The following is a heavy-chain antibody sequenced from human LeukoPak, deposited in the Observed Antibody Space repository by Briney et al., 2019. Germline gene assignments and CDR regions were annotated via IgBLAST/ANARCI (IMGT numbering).Heavy chain of an antibody. J-gene: IGHJ4*02. Sequence: SETLSLTCTVSGGSISSYYWSWIRQPPGTGLEWIGYIYYSGSTNYNPSLKSRITISVDTSKIQFSLKLSSVTAGDTAVYYCARDWNEYSSGWYAGYDYWGQGTLVTVSS. CDR1: GGSISSYY. V-gene: IGHV4-59*01. D-gene: IGHD6-19*01. CDR2: IYYSGST. CDR3: ARDWNEYSSGWYAGYDY.